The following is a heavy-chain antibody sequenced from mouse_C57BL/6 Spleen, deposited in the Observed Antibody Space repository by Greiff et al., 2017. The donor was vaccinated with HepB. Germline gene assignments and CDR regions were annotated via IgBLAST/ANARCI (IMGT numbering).Heavy chain of an antibody. CDR2: ISDGGSYT. Sequence: EVQGVESGGGLVKPGGSLKLSCAASGFTFSSYAMSWVRQTPEKRLEWVATISDGGSYTYYPANVKGRFTISRDNAKNNLYLQMSHLKSEDTAMYYCARETLDYWGQGTTLTVSS. CDR1: GFTFSSYA. V-gene: IGHV5-4*01. J-gene: IGHJ2*01. CDR3: ARETLDY.